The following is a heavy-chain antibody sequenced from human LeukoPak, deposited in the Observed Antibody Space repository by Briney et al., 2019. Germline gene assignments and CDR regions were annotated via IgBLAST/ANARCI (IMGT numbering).Heavy chain of an antibody. J-gene: IGHJ5*02. CDR3: AREGEGPLGYCSSTSCYLGNWFDP. D-gene: IGHD2-2*01. Sequence: ASVKVSCKASGYTFTSYYMHWVRQAPGQGLEWMGIINPSGGSTSYAQKFQGRVTMTRDTSTSTVYMELSSLRSEDTAVYYCAREGEGPLGYCSSTSCYLGNWFDPWGQGTLVTVSS. CDR1: GYTFTSYY. CDR2: INPSGGST. V-gene: IGHV1-46*01.